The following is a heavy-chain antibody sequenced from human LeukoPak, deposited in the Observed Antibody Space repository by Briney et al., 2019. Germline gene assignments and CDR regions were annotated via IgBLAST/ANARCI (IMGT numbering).Heavy chain of an antibody. CDR2: ISWDGAWT. J-gene: IGHJ4*02. V-gene: IGHV3-43*01. D-gene: IGHD2/OR15-2a*01. Sequence: GGSLRLSCAASGFTLDDYAMHWVRQAPGKGLEWVSLISWDGAWTYYTDSVKGRFTVSRDNSKNSPYLQMNSLRNEDTALYYCARDRVDDYFFFDFWGQGTLVTVSS. CDR3: ARDRVDDYFFFDF. CDR1: GFTLDDYA.